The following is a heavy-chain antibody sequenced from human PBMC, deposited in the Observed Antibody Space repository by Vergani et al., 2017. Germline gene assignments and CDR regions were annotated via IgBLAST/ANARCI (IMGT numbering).Heavy chain of an antibody. CDR3: ASGGHGSENGGALQL. V-gene: IGHV5-51*01. CDR1: GYIFSNFW. CDR2: IYPVDSEV. D-gene: IGHD3-10*01. Sequence: EKQLVQSGSETKKPGESLKISCQAFGYIFSNFWIGWVRQRPGRGLEWMGIIYPVDSEVTSNPTFRGQVIFSVDTSVNTAYLQWRSLQASDTATYFCASGGHGSENGGALQLWGQGTNITVSS. J-gene: IGHJ3*01.